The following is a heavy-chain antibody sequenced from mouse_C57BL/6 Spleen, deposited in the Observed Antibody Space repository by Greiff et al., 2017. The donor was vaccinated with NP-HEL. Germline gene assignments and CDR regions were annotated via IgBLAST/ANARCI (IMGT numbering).Heavy chain of an antibody. CDR3: ARYDGYYVGYYFDY. Sequence: VQLQQSGPELVKPGASVKISCKASGYSFTGYYMNWVKQSPEKSLEWIGEINPSTGGTTYNQKFKAKATLTVDKSSSTAYMQLKSLTSEDSAVYYCARYDGYYVGYYFDYWGQGTTLTVSS. CDR1: GYSFTGYY. CDR2: INPSTGGT. V-gene: IGHV1-42*01. J-gene: IGHJ2*01. D-gene: IGHD2-3*01.